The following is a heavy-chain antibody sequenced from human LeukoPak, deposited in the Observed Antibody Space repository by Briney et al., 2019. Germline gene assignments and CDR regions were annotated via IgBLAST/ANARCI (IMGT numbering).Heavy chain of an antibody. D-gene: IGHD3-22*01. CDR3: ARLMLGNYYDSSGYYSFDY. CDR1: GGSFSGYY. Sequence: SETLSLTCAVYGGSFSGYYWGWIRQPPGKGLEWIGSIYYSGSTYYNPSLKSRVTISVDTSKNQFSLKLSSVIAADTAVYYCARLMLGNYYDSSGYYSFDYWGQGTLVTVSS. CDR2: IYYSGST. J-gene: IGHJ4*02. V-gene: IGHV4-39*01.